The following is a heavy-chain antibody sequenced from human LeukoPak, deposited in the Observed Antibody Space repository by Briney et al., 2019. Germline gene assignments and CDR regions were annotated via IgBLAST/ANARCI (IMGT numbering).Heavy chain of an antibody. CDR2: IKQDGSEK. Sequence: GGSLRLSCAVSGLSFSTSWMSWVRQAPGKGLEWVANIKQDGSEKYYVDSVKGRFIVSRDNARNSLFLQMNNLRAEDTAVYYCARRKTGTAASPLYYFDYWGQGTLVTVSS. CDR1: GLSFSTSW. V-gene: IGHV3-7*01. J-gene: IGHJ4*01. CDR3: ARRKTGTAASPLYYFDY. D-gene: IGHD1-7*01.